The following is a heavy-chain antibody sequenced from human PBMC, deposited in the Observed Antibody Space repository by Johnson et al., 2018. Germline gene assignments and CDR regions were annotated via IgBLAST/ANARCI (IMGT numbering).Heavy chain of an antibody. D-gene: IGHD3-16*01. V-gene: IGHV3-49*03. J-gene: IGHJ5*02. CDR1: GFTFGDFP. CDR2: ITSKPYGGTT. Sequence: VQLVQSGGGLVQPGRSLRLSCTTSGFTFGDFPMSWFRQAPGKGLEWVGFITSKPYGGTTEYAASVKGRFTISRDDSKRIAYLQMNSLKIEETAVYYFTRGAVITGVAWFDPWCQGTLVTVSS. CDR3: TRGAVITGVAWFDP.